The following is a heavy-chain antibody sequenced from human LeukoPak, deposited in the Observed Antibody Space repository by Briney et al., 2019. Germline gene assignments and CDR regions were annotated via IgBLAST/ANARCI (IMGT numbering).Heavy chain of an antibody. D-gene: IGHD1-26*01. CDR1: GGSISSYY. J-gene: IGHJ4*02. V-gene: IGHV4-59*01. Sequence: SETLSLTCTVSGGSISSYYWSWIRQPPGKGLEWIGYIYYSGSTNYNPSLKSRVTISVDTSKNQFSLKLSSVTAADTAVYYCARDGVGATTNGFDYWGQGTLVTVSS. CDR2: IYYSGST. CDR3: ARDGVGATTNGFDY.